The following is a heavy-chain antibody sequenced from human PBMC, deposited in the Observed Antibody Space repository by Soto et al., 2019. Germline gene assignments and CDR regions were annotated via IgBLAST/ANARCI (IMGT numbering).Heavy chain of an antibody. J-gene: IGHJ4*02. CDR2: FVVADGNR. Sequence: ASVKVSCKPSGFSFTSAAIQWMRQARGQRLEWLGCFVVADGNRKYAEKFQGRVTMTEDTSTDTAYMELSSLRSEDTAVYYCATVAGYSSSFDYWGQGTLVTVSS. CDR3: ATVAGYSSSFDY. D-gene: IGHD6-13*01. V-gene: IGHV1-58*02. CDR1: GFSFTSAA.